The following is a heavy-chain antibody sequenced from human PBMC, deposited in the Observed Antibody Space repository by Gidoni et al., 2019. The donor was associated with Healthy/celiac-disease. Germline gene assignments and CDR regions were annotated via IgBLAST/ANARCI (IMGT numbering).Heavy chain of an antibody. D-gene: IGHD2-15*01. V-gene: IGHV3-48*03. CDR3: ARVLTDCSGGSCSLDY. CDR1: GFTFSSYE. CDR2: ISSSGSTI. J-gene: IGHJ4*02. Sequence: EVQLVESGGGLVQPGGSLRLSSAASGFTFSSYEMNWVRQAPGKGLEWVSSISSSGSTIYYAASVKDRFTISRDNAKNSRYLQMNSLRAEDTAVYYCARVLTDCSGGSCSLDYWGQGTLVTVSS.